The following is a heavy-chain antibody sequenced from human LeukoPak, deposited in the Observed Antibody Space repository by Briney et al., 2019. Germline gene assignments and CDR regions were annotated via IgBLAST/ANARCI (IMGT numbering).Heavy chain of an antibody. J-gene: IGHJ1*01. Sequence: PSETLSLTCAVYGGSFSGYYWSWIRQPPGKGLEWIGEINDSGSTNYNPSLKRRVTISADTTKNKFSLKLSSVTAADTAVYYCARGPRVFWSGYYVRAEYFQHWGQGTLVTVSS. V-gene: IGHV4-34*01. CDR3: ARGPRVFWSGYYVRAEYFQH. CDR1: GGSFSGYY. D-gene: IGHD3-3*01. CDR2: INDSGST.